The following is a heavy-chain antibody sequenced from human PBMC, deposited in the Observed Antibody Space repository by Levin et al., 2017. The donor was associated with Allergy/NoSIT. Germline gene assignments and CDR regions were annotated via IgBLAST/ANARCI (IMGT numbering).Heavy chain of an antibody. Sequence: HAGGSLRLSCAASGFTFSSYSMNWVRQAPGKGLEWVSYSSSSSSTIYYADSVKGRFTISRDNAKNSLYLQMHSLRDEDTAVYYCARGRLWIRELLPYYFDSWGQGTLVTVSS. J-gene: IGHJ4*02. CDR3: ARGRLWIRELLPYYFDS. V-gene: IGHV3-48*02. D-gene: IGHD3-10*01. CDR2: SSSSSSTI. CDR1: GFTFSSYS.